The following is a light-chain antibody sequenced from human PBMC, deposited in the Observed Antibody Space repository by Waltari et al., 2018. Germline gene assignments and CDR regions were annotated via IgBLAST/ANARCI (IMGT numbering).Light chain of an antibody. CDR3: CSYAGSSTV. CDR1: SSDVGGYNY. V-gene: IGLV2-23*01. J-gene: IGLJ2*01. CDR2: DAS. Sequence: QSALTQPASVSGSPGQSITISCTGTSSDVGGYNYVPWYQQHPGKAPKLMIYDASKRPSGVSNRFSGSKSGNTASLTISGLQAEDEADYYCCSYAGSSTVFGGGTKLTVL.